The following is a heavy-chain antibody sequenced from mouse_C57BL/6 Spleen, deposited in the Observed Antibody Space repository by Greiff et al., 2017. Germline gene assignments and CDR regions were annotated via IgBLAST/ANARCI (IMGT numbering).Heavy chain of an antibody. CDR1: GYTFTSYW. D-gene: IGHD4-1*01. CDR3: AIWEGYYAMDY. Sequence: QVQLQQPGAELVKPGASVTVSCKASGYTFTSYWMHWVKQRPGQGLEWIGRIHPSDSDTNYNQKFKGKATLTVDKSSSTAYMQLRSLTSEDSAVYYCAIWEGYYAMDYWGQGTSVTVSS. J-gene: IGHJ4*01. CDR2: IHPSDSDT. V-gene: IGHV1-74*01.